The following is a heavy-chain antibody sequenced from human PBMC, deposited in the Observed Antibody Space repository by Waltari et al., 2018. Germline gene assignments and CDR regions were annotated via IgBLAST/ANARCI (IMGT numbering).Heavy chain of an antibody. D-gene: IGHD5-12*01. CDR1: GGSISSYY. CDR3: ARHPFLGISGYALYAFDI. CDR2: IYYSGST. J-gene: IGHJ3*02. V-gene: IGHV4-59*08. Sequence: QVQLQESGPGLVKPSETLSLTCTVSGGSISSYYWSWIRQPPGKGLEWIGYIYYSGSTNYTPSLKSRVTISVDTSKNQFSLKLSSVTAADTAVYYCARHPFLGISGYALYAFDIWGQGTMVTVSS.